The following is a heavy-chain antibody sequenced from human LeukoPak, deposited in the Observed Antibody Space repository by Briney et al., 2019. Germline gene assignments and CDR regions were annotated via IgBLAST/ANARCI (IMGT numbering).Heavy chain of an antibody. V-gene: IGHV1-18*01. J-gene: IGHJ4*02. D-gene: IGHD6-19*01. CDR3: ARGANRAVAGTALY. CDR2: ISAYNGNT. Sequence: ASVKVSCKASGYTFTSYGISWVRQAPGQGLEWMGWISAYNGNTNYAQKFQGRVTMTRDTSISTAYMELSRLRSDDTAVYYCARGANRAVAGTALYWGQGTLVTVSS. CDR1: GYTFTSYG.